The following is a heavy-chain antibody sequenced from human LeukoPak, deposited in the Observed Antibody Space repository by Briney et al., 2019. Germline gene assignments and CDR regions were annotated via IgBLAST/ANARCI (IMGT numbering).Heavy chain of an antibody. V-gene: IGHV1-69*13. CDR2: IIPIFGTA. CDR1: GGTFSSYA. D-gene: IGHD3-10*01. Sequence: GASVKVSCKASGGTFSSYAISRVRQAPGQGLEWMGGIIPIFGTANYAQKFQGRVTITADESTSTAYMELSSLRSEDTAVYYCARDLGYYYGSGSKRTNWFDPWGQGTLVTVSS. J-gene: IGHJ5*02. CDR3: ARDLGYYYGSGSKRTNWFDP.